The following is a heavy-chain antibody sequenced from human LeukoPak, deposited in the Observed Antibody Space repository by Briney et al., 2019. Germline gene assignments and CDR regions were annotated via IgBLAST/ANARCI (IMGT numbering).Heavy chain of an antibody. CDR2: IYYTGST. J-gene: IGHJ5*02. CDR1: GGSISSYH. Sequence: LETLSLTCTVSGGSISSYHWSWIRQPPGKGLEWIGYIYYTGSTNYNPSLKSRVTISVDTSKNQFSLKLSSVTAADTAVYYCASSSWYGNWFDPWGQGTLVTVSS. V-gene: IGHV4-59*01. D-gene: IGHD6-13*01. CDR3: ASSSWYGNWFDP.